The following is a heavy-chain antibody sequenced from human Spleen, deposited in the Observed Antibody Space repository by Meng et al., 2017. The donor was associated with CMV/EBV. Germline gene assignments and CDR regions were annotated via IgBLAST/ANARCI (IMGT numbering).Heavy chain of an antibody. CDR2: MNPNSGNT. CDR1: GYTFTSYD. D-gene: IGHD2-2*01. Sequence: ASVKVSCKASGYTFTSYDINWVRQATGQGLEWMGWMNPNSGNTGYAQKFQGRVTMTRNTSISTDYMELSSLRSEDTAVYYCARGLGYCSSTSCPSDWGQGTLVTVSS. CDR3: ARGLGYCSSTSCPSD. J-gene: IGHJ4*02. V-gene: IGHV1-8*01.